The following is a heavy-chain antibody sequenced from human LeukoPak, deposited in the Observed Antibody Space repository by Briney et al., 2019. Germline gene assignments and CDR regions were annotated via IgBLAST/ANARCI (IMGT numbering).Heavy chain of an antibody. D-gene: IGHD5-18*01. CDR2: IYSDGSIT. Sequence: GGSLRLSRAASEFTFSSYWMHWVRQAPGKGLVWVSRIYSDGSITTYTDSVKGRFTISRDNAKNTLYLHMNSLRAEDTAVYYCARAPPSSGYAYHFDIWGQGTMVTVSS. V-gene: IGHV3-74*03. J-gene: IGHJ3*02. CDR1: EFTFSSYW. CDR3: ARAPPSSGYAYHFDI.